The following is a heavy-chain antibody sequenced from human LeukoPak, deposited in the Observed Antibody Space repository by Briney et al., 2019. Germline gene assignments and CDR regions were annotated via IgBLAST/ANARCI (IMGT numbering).Heavy chain of an antibody. J-gene: IGHJ4*02. Sequence: SETLSLTCAVYGGSFSGYYWSWIRQPPGKGLEWIGYIYYSGSTNYNPSLKSRVTISVDTSKNQFSLKLSSVTAADTAVYYCARGIAVAGTIGDWGQGTLVTVSS. CDR3: ARGIAVAGTIGD. D-gene: IGHD6-19*01. CDR2: IYYSGST. CDR1: GGSFSGYY. V-gene: IGHV4-59*01.